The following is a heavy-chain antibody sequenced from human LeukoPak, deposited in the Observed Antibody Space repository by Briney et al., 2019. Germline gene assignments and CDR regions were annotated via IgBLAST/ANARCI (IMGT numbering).Heavy chain of an antibody. Sequence: GGSLRLSCAASGFTFSSHAMYWVRRAPGKGLEWVAFISYDGSIKYYADSVKGRFTISRDNSKNTLYLQMSSLRTEDTAVYYCARDRSTKYSCDYWGQGTLVSVSS. CDR1: GFTFSSHA. V-gene: IGHV3-30-3*01. CDR3: ARDRSTKYSCDY. J-gene: IGHJ4*02. D-gene: IGHD2-2*01. CDR2: ISYDGSIK.